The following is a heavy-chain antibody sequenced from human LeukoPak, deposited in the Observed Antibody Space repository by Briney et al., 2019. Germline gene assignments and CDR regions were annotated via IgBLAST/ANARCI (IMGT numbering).Heavy chain of an antibody. CDR3: ARHPSYCSSTSCYTSFLFDY. Sequence: SETLSLTCTVSGGSISSYYWSWIRQPPGKGLEWIGYIYYSGSTNYNPSLKSRVTISVDTSKNQFSLKLSSVTAADTAVYYCARHPSYCSSTSCYTSFLFDYWGQGTLVTVSS. J-gene: IGHJ4*02. CDR1: GGSISSYY. D-gene: IGHD2-2*02. V-gene: IGHV4-59*08. CDR2: IYYSGST.